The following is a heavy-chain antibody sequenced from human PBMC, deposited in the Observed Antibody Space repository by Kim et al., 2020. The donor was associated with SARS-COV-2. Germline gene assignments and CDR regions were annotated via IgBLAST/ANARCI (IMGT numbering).Heavy chain of an antibody. Sequence: ASVKVSCKASGYTFTSYDINWVRQATGQGLEWMGWMNPNSGNTGYAQKFQGRVTMTRNTSISTAYMELSSLRSEDTAVYYCARQGYDFWSGLYYYYGMDVWGQGTTVTVSS. CDR1: GYTFTSYD. V-gene: IGHV1-8*01. CDR2: MNPNSGNT. CDR3: ARQGYDFWSGLYYYYGMDV. J-gene: IGHJ6*02. D-gene: IGHD3-3*01.